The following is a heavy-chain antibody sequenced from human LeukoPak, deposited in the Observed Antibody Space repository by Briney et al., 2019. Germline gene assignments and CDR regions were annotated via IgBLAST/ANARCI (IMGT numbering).Heavy chain of an antibody. Sequence: PSETLSLTCTVSGGSISSSSYCWGWIRQPPGKGLEWIGSIYYSGSTYYNPSLKSRVTISVDTSKNQFSLKLSSVTAADTAVYYCARDPVYGGNSGPFDYWGQGTLVTVSS. CDR3: ARDPVYGGNSGPFDY. J-gene: IGHJ4*02. D-gene: IGHD4-23*01. V-gene: IGHV4-39*07. CDR2: IYYSGST. CDR1: GGSISSSSYC.